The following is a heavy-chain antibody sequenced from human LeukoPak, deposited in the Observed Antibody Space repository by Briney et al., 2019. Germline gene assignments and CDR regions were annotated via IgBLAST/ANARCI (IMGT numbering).Heavy chain of an antibody. CDR3: AGEGGDSSSWYPNWFDP. D-gene: IGHD6-13*01. V-gene: IGHV3-21*01. CDR1: GFTFSSYS. Sequence: GGSLRLSCAASGFTFSSYSMNWVRQAPGKGLEWVSSISSSSSCIYYADSVKGRFTISRDNAKNSLYLQMNSLRAEDTAVYYCAGEGGDSSSWYPNWFDPWGQGTLVTVSS. CDR2: ISSSSSCI. J-gene: IGHJ5*02.